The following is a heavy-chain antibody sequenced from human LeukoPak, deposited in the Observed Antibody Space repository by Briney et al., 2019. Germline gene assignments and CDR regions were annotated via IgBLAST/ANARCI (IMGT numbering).Heavy chain of an antibody. V-gene: IGHV4-31*03. J-gene: IGHJ4*02. CDR1: GGSISRGGDY. D-gene: IGHD6-19*01. CDR3: ARDDKWLQR. CDR2: IYDSGST. Sequence: SETLSLTCTVSGGSISRGGDYWSWIRQHPGKGLEWIGYIYDSGSTYYNPSLKSRVTISADTSKNQFSLKLSSVTAADTAVYYCARDDKWLQRWGQGTLVTVSS.